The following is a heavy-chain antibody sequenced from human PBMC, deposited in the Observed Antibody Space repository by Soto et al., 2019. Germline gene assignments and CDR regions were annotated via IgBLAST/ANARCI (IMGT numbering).Heavy chain of an antibody. CDR2: IIPIFGTA. V-gene: IGHV1-69*01. D-gene: IGHD3-3*01. J-gene: IGHJ6*02. CDR3: ARWSYDFWSGYSKPYYGMDV. Sequence: QVQLVQSGAEVEKPGSSVKVSCKASGGTFSSYAISWVRQAPGQGLEWMGGIIPIFGTANYAQKFQGRVTITADESTSTAYMELSSLRSEDTAVYYCARWSYDFWSGYSKPYYGMDVWGQGTTVTVSS. CDR1: GGTFSSYA.